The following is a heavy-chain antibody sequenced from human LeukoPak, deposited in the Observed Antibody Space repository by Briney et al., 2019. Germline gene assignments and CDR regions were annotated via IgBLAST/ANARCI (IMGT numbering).Heavy chain of an antibody. CDR3: ARTPRGISYCSGGSCYFDY. J-gene: IGHJ4*02. D-gene: IGHD2-15*01. Sequence: ASVKVSCKASGYTFTSYGISRVRQAPGQGLEWMGWISAYNGNTNYAQKLQGRVTMTTDTSTSTAYMELRSLRSDDTAVYYCARTPRGISYCSGGSCYFDYWGQGTLVTVSS. V-gene: IGHV1-18*01. CDR1: GYTFTSYG. CDR2: ISAYNGNT.